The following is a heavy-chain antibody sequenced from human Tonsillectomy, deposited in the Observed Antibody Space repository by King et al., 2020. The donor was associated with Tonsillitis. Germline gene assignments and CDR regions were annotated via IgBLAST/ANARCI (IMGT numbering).Heavy chain of an antibody. CDR3: ARFNSGWMAFDF. D-gene: IGHD5-12*01. V-gene: IGHV4-59*01. CDR1: GDSTSRYY. CDR2: ISYSGGA. Sequence: QLQESGPGLVKPSETLSLTCTVSGDSTSRYYWSWIRQSPGKGLEWSGYISYSGGAIYHPSLSSRVTISLDTSKNLFPLKLSSVTAADTAVYYCARFNSGWMAFDFWGQGTMVTVSS. J-gene: IGHJ3*01.